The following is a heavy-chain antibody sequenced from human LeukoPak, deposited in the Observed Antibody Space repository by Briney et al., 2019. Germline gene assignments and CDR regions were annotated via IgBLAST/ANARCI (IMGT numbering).Heavy chain of an antibody. J-gene: IGHJ4*02. CDR3: TTDRHYGEYAAYFDY. D-gene: IGHD4-17*01. CDR2: IKTKTDGGTT. CDR1: GFTFSNAW. V-gene: IGHV3-15*01. Sequence: SGGSLRLSCAASGFTFSNAWMTWVRQSPGKGLEWVGLIKTKTDGGTTDYAAPVKGRFTISRDDSKNTLYLQMNSLQTEDTAVYYCTTDRHYGEYAAYFDYWGQGTLVTVSS.